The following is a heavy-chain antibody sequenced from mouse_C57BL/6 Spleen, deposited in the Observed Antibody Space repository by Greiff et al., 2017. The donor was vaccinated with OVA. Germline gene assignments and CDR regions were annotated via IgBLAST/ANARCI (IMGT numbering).Heavy chain of an antibody. Sequence: EVKLMESGGGLVQPGGSLSLSCAASGFTFTDYYMSWVRQPPGKALEWLGFIRNKANGYTTEYSASVQGRVTISRDNSQSILYLQMNALRAEDSATYDCARRDGYDVGYFDVWGTGTTVTVSS. J-gene: IGHJ1*03. D-gene: IGHD2-2*01. V-gene: IGHV7-3*01. CDR1: GFTFTDYY. CDR3: ARRDGYDVGYFDV. CDR2: IRNKANGYTT.